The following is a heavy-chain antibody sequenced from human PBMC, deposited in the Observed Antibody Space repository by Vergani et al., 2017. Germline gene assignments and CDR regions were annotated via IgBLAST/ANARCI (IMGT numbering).Heavy chain of an antibody. J-gene: IGHJ6*02. V-gene: IGHV3-33*01. CDR1: RSTFKTYG. CDR3: ARDCTSGGCPDNYGMDV. CDR2: IYYDGSNA. D-gene: IGHD2-8*01. Sequence: QGQLVESGGGIVQPGRSLTLSCVASRSTFKTYGMHWVRQAPGKGLEWVGLIYYDGSNAYYADSVKGRFTISRDNTNNSLFLQLRSLRAEDAAVYYCARDCTSGGCPDNYGMDVWGQGATVTVSS.